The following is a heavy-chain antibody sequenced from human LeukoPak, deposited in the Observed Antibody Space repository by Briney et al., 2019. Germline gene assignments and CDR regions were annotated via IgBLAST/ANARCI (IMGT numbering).Heavy chain of an antibody. Sequence: SGPTLMKPTQTLTLTCTFSGFSLSTTGVGVGWIRQPPGKALEWLALIYRNDDKRYRPSLKSRLTITEDTSKNQLVLTMTNMDSVDTATYYCAHRTYGGYIEDWGQGTLVTVSS. J-gene: IGHJ4*02. CDR3: AHRTYGGYIED. CDR1: GFSLSTTGVG. D-gene: IGHD4-23*01. CDR2: IYRNDDK. V-gene: IGHV2-5*01.